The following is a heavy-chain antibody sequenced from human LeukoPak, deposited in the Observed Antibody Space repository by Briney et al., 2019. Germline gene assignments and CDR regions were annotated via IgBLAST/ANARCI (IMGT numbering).Heavy chain of an antibody. CDR1: GYTFTSYY. CDR2: INPSGGST. V-gene: IGHV1-46*03. Sequence: GASVKVSCKASGYTFTSYYMHWVRQAPGQGLEWMGIINPSGGSTSYAQKFRGRVTMTRDTSTSTVYMELSSLRSEDTAVYYCARDQRITIFGVVIPSNAFDIWGQGTMVTVSS. D-gene: IGHD3-3*01. J-gene: IGHJ3*02. CDR3: ARDQRITIFGVVIPSNAFDI.